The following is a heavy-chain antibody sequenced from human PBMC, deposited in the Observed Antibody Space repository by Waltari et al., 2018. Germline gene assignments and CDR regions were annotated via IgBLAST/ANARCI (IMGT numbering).Heavy chain of an antibody. V-gene: IGHV4-38-2*01. D-gene: IGHD6-6*01. CDR3: ARLRAARPYYFDY. J-gene: IGHJ4*02. CDR1: GYSISSGYY. CDR2: IYHSGST. Sequence: QVQLQESGPGLVKPSETLSLTCAVSGYSISSGYYWGWIRQPPGKGLEWIGSIYHSGSTYYNPSLKSRVTISVDTSKNQFSLKLSSVTAADTAVYYCARLRAARPYYFDYWGQGTLVTVSS.